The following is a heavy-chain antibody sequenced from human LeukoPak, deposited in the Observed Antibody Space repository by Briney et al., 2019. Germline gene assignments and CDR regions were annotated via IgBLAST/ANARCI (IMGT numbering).Heavy chain of an antibody. CDR3: ARAGRLITMIVVSNWFDP. J-gene: IGHJ5*02. CDR2: IYYSGST. D-gene: IGHD3-22*01. CDR1: GGSISSSSYY. Sequence: SETLSLTCTVSGGSISSSSYYWGWIRQPPGKGLEWIGRIYYSGSTYYNPSLKSRVTISVDTSKNQFSLKLSSVTAADTAVYYCARAGRLITMIVVSNWFDPWGQGTLVTVSS. V-gene: IGHV4-39*07.